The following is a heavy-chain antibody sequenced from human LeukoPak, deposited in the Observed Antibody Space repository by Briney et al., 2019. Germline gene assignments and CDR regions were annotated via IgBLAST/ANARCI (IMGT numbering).Heavy chain of an antibody. Sequence: SETLSLTCTVSGGAVSSGSYYCSWIRQPPGQGLEWIGYIHYSGGTKYNPSLKSRVTMSVDTSKNQFSLKVTSVTAADTAIYYCTRTNYGDYNWFDPWGQGTLVTVSS. V-gene: IGHV4-61*01. CDR2: IHYSGGT. CDR1: GGAVSSGSYY. J-gene: IGHJ5*02. D-gene: IGHD4-17*01. CDR3: TRTNYGDYNWFDP.